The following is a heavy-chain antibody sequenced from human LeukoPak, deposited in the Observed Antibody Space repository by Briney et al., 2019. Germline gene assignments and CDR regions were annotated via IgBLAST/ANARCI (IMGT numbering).Heavy chain of an antibody. Sequence: SVKVSCKASGGTFSSYAISWVRQAPGQGLEWMGGIIPIFGTANYAQKFQGRVTITADESPSTAYMELSSLRSEDTAVYYCARGARRFLEWLLGDYYYYMDVWGKGTTVTVSS. J-gene: IGHJ6*03. CDR1: GGTFSSYA. V-gene: IGHV1-69*13. CDR3: ARGARRFLEWLLGDYYYYMDV. CDR2: IIPIFGTA. D-gene: IGHD3-3*01.